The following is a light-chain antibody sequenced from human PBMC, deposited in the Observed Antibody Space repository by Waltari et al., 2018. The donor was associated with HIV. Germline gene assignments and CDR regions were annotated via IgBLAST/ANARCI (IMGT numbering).Light chain of an antibody. CDR1: HSVNRN. CDR3: QHYHNWPPWT. Sequence: EIIMTQSPVTLSVSPGEKATISCRASHSVNRNLAWYQQKPGQAPRLLIYGASTRATGIPARFSGSGSGTEFILTISSRQSEDFAIYYCQHYHNWPPWTFGQGTKVEIK. V-gene: IGKV3-15*01. J-gene: IGKJ1*01. CDR2: GAS.